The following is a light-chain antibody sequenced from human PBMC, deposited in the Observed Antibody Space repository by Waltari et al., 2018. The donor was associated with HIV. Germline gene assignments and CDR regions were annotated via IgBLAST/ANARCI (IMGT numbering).Light chain of an antibody. CDR2: GAS. CDR1: QSIASN. CDR3: QQYNNWPIT. V-gene: IGKV3-15*01. Sequence: EIVMTQSPATLSVSPGERATVSCRASQSIASNLAWYQQKPGQVPRLLIHGASTRATGIPARFSGSGSGTEFTLTISSLQSEDFAVYYCQQYNNWPITFGQGTRLEIK. J-gene: IGKJ5*01.